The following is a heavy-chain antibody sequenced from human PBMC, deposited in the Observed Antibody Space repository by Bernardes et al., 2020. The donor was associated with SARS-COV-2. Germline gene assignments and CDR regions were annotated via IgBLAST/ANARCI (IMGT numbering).Heavy chain of an antibody. CDR1: GGSISSSSYY. CDR3: ARHHGVGATWGCDY. D-gene: IGHD1-26*01. CDR2: IYYSGST. J-gene: IGHJ4*02. Sequence: SETLSLTCTVSGGSISSSSYYWGWIRQPPGKGLEWIGSIYYSGSTYYNPSLKSRVTISVDTSKNQFSLKLSSVTAADTAVYYCARHHGVGATWGCDYWGQGTLVTVSS. V-gene: IGHV4-39*01.